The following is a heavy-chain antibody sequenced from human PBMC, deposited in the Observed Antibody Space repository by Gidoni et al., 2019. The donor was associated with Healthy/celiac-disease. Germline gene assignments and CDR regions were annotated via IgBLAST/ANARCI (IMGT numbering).Heavy chain of an antibody. D-gene: IGHD6-19*01. CDR2: IFSNDEK. CDR3: ARRSHSGWYEFDY. Sequence: QVTLKESGPVLVKPTETLTLTCTVSGLSLPNARMGGSWIRQPPGKALEWLAPIFSNDEKSYSTSRKSRLTISKATSTSQVVLTMTNMDPVDTATYYCARRSHSGWYEFDYWGQGTLVTVSS. V-gene: IGHV2-26*01. CDR1: GLSLPNARMG. J-gene: IGHJ4*02.